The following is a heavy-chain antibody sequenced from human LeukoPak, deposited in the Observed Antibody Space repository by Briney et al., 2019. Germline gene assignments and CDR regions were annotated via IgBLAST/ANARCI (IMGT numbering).Heavy chain of an antibody. V-gene: IGHV3-48*02. Sequence: PGGSLRLSCEASGFIFSSSSMNWVRQAPGKGLEWVSYISSSSSTIYYADSVKGRFTISRDNAKNSLYLQLNSLRDEDTAVYYCARESALDIWGQGTMVTVSS. CDR3: ARESALDI. CDR2: ISSSSSTI. CDR1: GFIFSSSS. J-gene: IGHJ3*02.